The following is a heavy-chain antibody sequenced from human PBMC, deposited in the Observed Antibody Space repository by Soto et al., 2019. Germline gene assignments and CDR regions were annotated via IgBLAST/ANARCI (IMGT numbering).Heavy chain of an antibody. D-gene: IGHD3-10*01. Sequence: EVQLVESGGGLIQPGGSLRLSCAASGFTVSSNYMSWVRQAPGKGLEWVSVIYSGGSTYYADSVKGRFTISRDNSKNTLYLQMNRLRAEDTAVYYCARGRYYYGSGGGYGMDVWGQGTTVTVSS. CDR1: GFTVSSNY. J-gene: IGHJ6*02. CDR3: ARGRYYYGSGGGYGMDV. CDR2: IYSGGST. V-gene: IGHV3-53*01.